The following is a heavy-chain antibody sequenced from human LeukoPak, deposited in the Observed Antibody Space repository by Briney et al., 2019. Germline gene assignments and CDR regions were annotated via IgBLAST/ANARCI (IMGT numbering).Heavy chain of an antibody. J-gene: IGHJ4*02. CDR3: VRNFATGD. CDR1: GFTFSSHL. Sequence: GGSLRLSCAASGFTFSSHLMHWVRQAQGTGLVWVSSIKGDGTAPNYADSVKGRFTISRDNARSTLYLQMSSLRVEDTAVYHCVRNFATGDWGQGTLVTVSS. V-gene: IGHV3-74*01. D-gene: IGHD1-14*01. CDR2: IKGDGTAP.